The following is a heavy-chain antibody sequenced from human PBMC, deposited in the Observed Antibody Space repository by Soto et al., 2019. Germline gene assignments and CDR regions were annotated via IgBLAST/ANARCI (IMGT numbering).Heavy chain of an antibody. CDR3: ATDGDHHYDGSGYHAFDI. V-gene: IGHV1-24*01. Sequence: ASVKVSCKVSGYTLTELSMHWVRQAPGKGLEWMGGFDPEDGETIYAQKFQGRVTMTEDTSTDTAYMELSSLRSEDTAVYYCATDGDHHYDGSGYHAFDIWGQGRMVTVSS. CDR2: FDPEDGET. J-gene: IGHJ3*02. CDR1: GYTLTELS. D-gene: IGHD3-22*01.